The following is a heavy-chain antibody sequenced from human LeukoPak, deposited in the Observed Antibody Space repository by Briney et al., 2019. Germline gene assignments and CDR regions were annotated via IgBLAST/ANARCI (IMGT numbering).Heavy chain of an antibody. CDR3: ARTVYDLRLQRLVPRFDY. D-gene: IGHD6-13*01. CDR2: IGTNTTT. J-gene: IGHJ4*02. Sequence: GGSLRHSCAASVFTFRSYEMNWVRQAPWKGLECVSFIGTNTTTYCADSVKGRFTVSRDDAKSSLYLQMSGLRGEDTAVYYCARTVYDLRLQRLVPRFDYRVQGSLVTVSS. CDR1: VFTFRSYE. V-gene: IGHV3-48*03.